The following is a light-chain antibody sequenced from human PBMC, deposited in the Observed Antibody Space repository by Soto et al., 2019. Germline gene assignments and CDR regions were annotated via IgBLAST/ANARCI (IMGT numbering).Light chain of an antibody. Sequence: EIVLTQSPGTVAVSPGERATLSCRASQSVSSNYLAWHQQKPGQAPRLLIYGASSRAAGIPDRFRGSGSGTDFTLTISRLEPEDFAVYYCQQYGSSPYTFGLGTKLEIK. CDR3: QQYGSSPYT. CDR2: GAS. CDR1: QSVSSNY. J-gene: IGKJ2*01. V-gene: IGKV3-20*01.